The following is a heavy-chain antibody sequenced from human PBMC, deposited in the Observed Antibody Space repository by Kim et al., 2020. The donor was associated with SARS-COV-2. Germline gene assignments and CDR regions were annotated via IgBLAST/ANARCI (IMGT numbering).Heavy chain of an antibody. CDR2: ISSNGGST. V-gene: IGHV3-64D*09. CDR3: VKGRSWELLPPPDY. CDR1: GFTFSSYA. J-gene: IGHJ4*02. Sequence: GGSLRLSCSASGFTFSSYAMHWVRQAPGKGLEYVSAISSNGGSTYYADSVKGRFTISRDNSKNTLYLQMSSLRAEDTAVYYCVKGRSWELLPPPDYGGQGTLVTVSS. D-gene: IGHD1-26*01.